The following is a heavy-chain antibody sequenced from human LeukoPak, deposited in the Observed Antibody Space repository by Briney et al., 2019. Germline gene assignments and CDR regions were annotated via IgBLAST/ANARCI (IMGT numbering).Heavy chain of an antibody. Sequence: ASVKVSCKASGDMFTGYYMHWVRQAPGQGLEWMGRINPNSGGTNYAQRFQGRVTMTRDTSISTAYMELSRLTSDDTAVYYCATDSYYDSSGTFPSDYWGQGTLVTVSS. J-gene: IGHJ4*02. CDR3: ATDSYYDSSGTFPSDY. CDR2: INPNSGGT. CDR1: GDMFTGYY. D-gene: IGHD3-22*01. V-gene: IGHV1-2*06.